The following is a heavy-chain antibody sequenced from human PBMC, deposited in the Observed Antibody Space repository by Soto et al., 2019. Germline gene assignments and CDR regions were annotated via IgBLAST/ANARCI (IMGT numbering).Heavy chain of an antibody. Sequence: SPRLSCAASGLTFVDFSMAWVRQAPGKGLEWVSGISWNSGSIGYADSVKGRFTISRDNAKNSLYLQMNSLRAEDTALYYCAKDIGSSEDYWGQGTLVTVSS. CDR1: GLTFVDFS. CDR3: AKDIGSSEDY. J-gene: IGHJ4*02. V-gene: IGHV3-9*01. CDR2: ISWNSGSI. D-gene: IGHD6-6*01.